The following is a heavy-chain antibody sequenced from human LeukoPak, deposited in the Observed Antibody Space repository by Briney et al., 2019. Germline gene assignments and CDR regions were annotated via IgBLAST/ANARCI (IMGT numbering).Heavy chain of an antibody. CDR2: MNPNSGNT. Sequence: ASVKVSCKASGYTYTNYDIDWVRQATGQGLEWMGWMNPNSGNTGYAQKFQGRVTITRNTSISTAYMELSSLRSEDTAVYYCARAKAMYYDFWSGYYTRGNWFDPWGQGTLVTVSS. J-gene: IGHJ5*02. CDR1: GYTYTNYD. CDR3: ARAKAMYYDFWSGYYTRGNWFDP. V-gene: IGHV1-8*03. D-gene: IGHD3-3*01.